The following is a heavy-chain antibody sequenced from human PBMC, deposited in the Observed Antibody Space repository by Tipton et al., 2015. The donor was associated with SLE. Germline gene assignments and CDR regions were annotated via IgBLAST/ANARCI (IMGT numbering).Heavy chain of an antibody. CDR2: ISYDGSNK. CDR3: ARDLLPGYYVMDV. V-gene: IGHV3-30*04. J-gene: IGHJ6*01. D-gene: IGHD1-26*01. CDR1: GFTFSSYA. Sequence: YLRLSCAASGFTFSSYAMHWVRQAPGKGLEWVAVISYDGSNKYYADSVKGRFTISRDNSKNTLYLQMNSLRAEDTALYYCARDLLPGYYVMDVWGQGTTVTVSS.